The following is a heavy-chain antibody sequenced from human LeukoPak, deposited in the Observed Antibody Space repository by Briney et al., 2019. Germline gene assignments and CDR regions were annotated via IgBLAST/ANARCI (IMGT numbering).Heavy chain of an antibody. CDR1: GFTFSSYG. CDR3: ARGDKQLLFNRNKGGFDP. V-gene: IGHV3-23*01. J-gene: IGHJ5*02. D-gene: IGHD1-14*01. Sequence: GGSLRLSCAASGFTFSSYGMSWVRQAPGKGLEWVSAISGSGGSTYYADSVKGRFTISRDNSKNTLYLQMNSLRPEDTAVYYCARGDKQLLFNRNKGGFDPWGQGALVTVSS. CDR2: ISGSGGST.